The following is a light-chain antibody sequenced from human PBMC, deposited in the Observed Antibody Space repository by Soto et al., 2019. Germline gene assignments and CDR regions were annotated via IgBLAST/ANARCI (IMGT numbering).Light chain of an antibody. CDR1: QSIRSD. CDR2: TTS. J-gene: IGKJ4*01. CDR3: QKYNSAPHT. Sequence: DIQMTQSPSSLSASVGDRVTITCRASQSIRSDLNWYQQRPGKAPKLLIYTTSNLESGVPSRFSGSGSGTDFTLTISSLQPEDVATYYCQKYNSAPHTFGGGTKVDIK. V-gene: IGKV1-39*01.